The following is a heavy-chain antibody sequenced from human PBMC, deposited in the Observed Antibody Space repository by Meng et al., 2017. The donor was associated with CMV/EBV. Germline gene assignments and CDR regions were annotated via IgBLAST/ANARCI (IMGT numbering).Heavy chain of an antibody. J-gene: IGHJ4*02. CDR2: IIPIFGTA. V-gene: IGHV1-69*05. D-gene: IGHD3-3*01. Sequence: SVKVSCKASGYTFTAHYFHWVRQAPGQGLEWMGGIIPIFGTANYAQKFQGRVTITTDESTSTAYMELSSLRSEDTAVYYCASNYDFWSGLDYWGQGTLVTVSS. CDR3: ASNYDFWSGLDY. CDR1: GYTFTAHY.